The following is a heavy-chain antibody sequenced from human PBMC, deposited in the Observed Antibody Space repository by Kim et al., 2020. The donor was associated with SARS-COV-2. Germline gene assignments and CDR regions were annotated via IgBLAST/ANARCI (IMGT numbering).Heavy chain of an antibody. Sequence: SQTLSLTCAISGDSVSANIVAWNWIRQSPSRGLEWLGRTYFRSRWYNDSVVSVKSRITINPDTSKNQFSLQLNSVTPEDTAVYYCARSYDSSGTDAFDIWGKGTVVTVSS. J-gene: IGHJ3*02. D-gene: IGHD3-22*01. CDR1: GDSVSANIVA. CDR3: ARSYDSSGTDAFDI. CDR2: TYFRSRWYN. V-gene: IGHV6-1*01.